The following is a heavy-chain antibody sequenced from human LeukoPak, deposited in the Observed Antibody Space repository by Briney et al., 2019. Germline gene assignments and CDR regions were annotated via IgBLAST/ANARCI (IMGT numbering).Heavy chain of an antibody. CDR2: IYYSGST. V-gene: IGHV4-39*07. CDR3: AREHTVLRYFDSIINLDY. J-gene: IGHJ4*02. D-gene: IGHD3-9*01. CDR1: GGSISSSSYY. Sequence: PSETLSLTCTVSGGSISSSSYYWGWIRQPPGKGLEWIGSIYYSGSTYYNPSLKSRVTISVDTSKNQFSLKLSSVTAADTAVYYCAREHTVLRYFDSIINLDYWGQGTLVTVSS.